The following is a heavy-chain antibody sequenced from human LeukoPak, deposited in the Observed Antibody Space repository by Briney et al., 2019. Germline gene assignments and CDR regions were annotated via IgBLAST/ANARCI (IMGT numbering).Heavy chain of an antibody. J-gene: IGHJ4*02. CDR1: GGSISSGGYF. V-gene: IGHV4-31*01. Sequence: SETLSLTCTVSGGSISSGGYFCRWIRQHPGKGLEWNVYIYYRGSPHYHPSPKSQVTISVHKSKNPFSLQRGSVTAADTAVYYGARGGRGGYDYSFDYWGQGTLVTVSS. CDR3: ARGGRGGYDYSFDY. D-gene: IGHD5-12*01. CDR2: IYYRGSP.